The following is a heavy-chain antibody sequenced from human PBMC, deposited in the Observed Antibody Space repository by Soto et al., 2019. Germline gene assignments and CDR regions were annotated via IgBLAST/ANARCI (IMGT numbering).Heavy chain of an antibody. D-gene: IGHD3-3*01. CDR1: GYTFTGYY. Sequence: RASVKVSCKASGYTFTGYYMHWVRQAPGQGLEWMGWINPNSGGTNYAQKFQGRVTMTRDTSTSTAYMELRSLRSDDTAVYYCARDRLDSEWFIMGSGGWFDPWGQGTLVTVSS. CDR2: INPNSGGT. CDR3: ARDRLDSEWFIMGSGGWFDP. V-gene: IGHV1-2*02. J-gene: IGHJ5*02.